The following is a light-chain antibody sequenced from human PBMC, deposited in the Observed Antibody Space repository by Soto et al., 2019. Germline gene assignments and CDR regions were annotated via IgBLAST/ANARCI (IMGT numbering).Light chain of an antibody. V-gene: IGKV1-39*01. J-gene: IGKJ1*01. CDR3: QQNYRATPWT. CDR1: QSISRY. CDR2: AAS. Sequence: DIQMTQSPSSLSASVGDRITITCRASQSISRYLNWYQHKPGKAPKLLINAASSLERGVPSRFSGDGSGTDFTLNISSLQPDDFATYYCQQNYRATPWTFXQGTKADIK.